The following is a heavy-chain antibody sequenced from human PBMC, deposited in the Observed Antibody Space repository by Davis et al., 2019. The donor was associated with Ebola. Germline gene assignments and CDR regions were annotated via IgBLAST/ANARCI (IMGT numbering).Heavy chain of an antibody. CDR1: GGSIRNGGYY. D-gene: IGHD6-19*01. CDR3: ARGSQWLGPDY. Sequence: MPSETLSLTCTVSGGSIRNGGYYWSWIRQHPGKGMECIGYIYYSGSTYYNPSLQSRLFISVDTSKKHFSLKLVSVTAADPSVYYCARGSQWLGPDYWRQGSLVTVSS. CDR2: IYYSGST. J-gene: IGHJ4*02. V-gene: IGHV4-31*03.